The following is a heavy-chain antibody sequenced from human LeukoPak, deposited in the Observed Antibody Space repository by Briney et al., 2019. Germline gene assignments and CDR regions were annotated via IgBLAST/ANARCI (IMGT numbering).Heavy chain of an antibody. CDR2: IYYSGST. Sequence: SETLSLTCTVSGGSISSYYWSWIRQPPGKGLEWIGYIYYSGSTNYNPSLKSRVTISVDTSKNQFSLKLSSVTAADTAVYYCARGPGITGTTDWFDPWGQGTLVTVSS. CDR3: ARGPGITGTTDWFDP. CDR1: GGSISSYY. D-gene: IGHD1-7*01. V-gene: IGHV4-59*12. J-gene: IGHJ5*02.